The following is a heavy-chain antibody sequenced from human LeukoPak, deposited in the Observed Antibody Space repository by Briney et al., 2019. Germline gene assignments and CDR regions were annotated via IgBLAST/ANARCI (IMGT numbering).Heavy chain of an antibody. CDR2: IRDSGGGT. CDR3: AKDYYGSGSFGYFDY. CDR1: GFTFASYA. Sequence: GGSLRLSCAASGFTFASYAMSWVRQAPGKGLEWVSTIRDSGGGTYYADSVKGRFTVSRDNSKNTLHLQMNSLRAEDTAVYYCAKDYYGSGSFGYFDYWGQGTLVTVSS. J-gene: IGHJ4*02. D-gene: IGHD3-10*01. V-gene: IGHV3-23*01.